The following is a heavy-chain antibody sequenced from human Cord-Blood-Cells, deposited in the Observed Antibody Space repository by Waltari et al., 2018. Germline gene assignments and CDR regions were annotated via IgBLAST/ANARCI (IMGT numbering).Heavy chain of an antibody. CDR1: GGSFSGYY. V-gene: IGHV4-34*01. J-gene: IGHJ2*01. CDR2: INHSGST. D-gene: IGHD2-21*02. Sequence: QVQLQQWGAGLVKPSETLSLTCAVYGGSFSGYYWSGIRQPPGKGLEWIGEINHSGSTNYNPSLKSRVTISVDTSKNQFSLKLSSVTAADTAVYYCVRLPVHVGDAYWYFDLWGRGTLVTVSS. CDR3: VRLPVHVGDAYWYFDL.